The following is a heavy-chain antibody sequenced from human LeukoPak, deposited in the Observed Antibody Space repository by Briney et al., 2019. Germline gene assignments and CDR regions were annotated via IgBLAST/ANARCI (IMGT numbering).Heavy chain of an antibody. CDR2: ISYDGSNK. CDR3: AKDRSIWYSSSCLDY. CDR1: GFTFSSYG. V-gene: IGHV3-30*18. D-gene: IGHD6-13*01. J-gene: IGHJ4*02. Sequence: GRSLRLSYAASGFTFSSYGMHWVRQAPGKGLEWVAVISYDGSNKYYADSVKGRFTISRDNSKNTLYLQMNSLRAEDTAVYYCAKDRSIWYSSSCLDYWGQGTLVTVSS.